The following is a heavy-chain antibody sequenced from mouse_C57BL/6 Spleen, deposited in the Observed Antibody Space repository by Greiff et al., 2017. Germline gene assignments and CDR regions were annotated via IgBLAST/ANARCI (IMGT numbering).Heavy chain of an antibody. V-gene: IGHV1-80*01. CDR2: IYPGDGDT. CDR1: GYAFSSYW. CDR3: ARGGAYYSKDYAMDY. D-gene: IGHD2-5*01. J-gene: IGHJ4*01. Sequence: QVQLQQSGAELVKPGASVKISCKASGYAFSSYWMNWVKQRPGKGLEWIGQIYPGDGDTNYNGKFKGKATLTADKSSSTAYMQLSSLTSEDSAVYFCARGGAYYSKDYAMDYWGQGTSVTVSS.